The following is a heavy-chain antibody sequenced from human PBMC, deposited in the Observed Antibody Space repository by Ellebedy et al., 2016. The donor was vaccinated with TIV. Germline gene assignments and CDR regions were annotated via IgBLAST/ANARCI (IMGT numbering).Heavy chain of an antibody. CDR1: GFPFSSYA. CDR3: AKGWLGAGAGTDFDY. D-gene: IGHD6-13*01. J-gene: IGHJ4*02. CDR2: ISDSGGNT. V-gene: IGHV3-23*01. Sequence: ESLKISXAASGFPFSSYAMSWVRQPPGKGLEWVSSISDSGGNTYYADSVRGRFTFSRDNSKNTLYLQMNSLRAEDTAVYYCAKGWLGAGAGTDFDYWGRGTLVTASS.